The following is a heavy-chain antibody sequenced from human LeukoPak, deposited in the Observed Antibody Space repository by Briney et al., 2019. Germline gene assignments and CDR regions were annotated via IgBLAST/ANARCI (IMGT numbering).Heavy chain of an antibody. V-gene: IGHV3-23*01. CDR2: ISSSVSLT. CDR1: GFTFRSYA. J-gene: IGHJ4*02. CDR3: ARHEISGTIRSGPVDY. D-gene: IGHD1-20*01. Sequence: GGSLRLSCAASGFTFRSYAMTWVRQAPGKGLEWVSAISSSVSLTYYVDAVKGRFTVSRDNSKNTLYLQMNSLRAEDTAVYYCARHEISGTIRSGPVDYWGQGTLVTVSS.